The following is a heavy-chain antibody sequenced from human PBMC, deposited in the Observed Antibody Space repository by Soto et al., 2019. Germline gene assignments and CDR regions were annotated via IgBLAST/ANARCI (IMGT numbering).Heavy chain of an antibody. Sequence: QVQLQESGPGLVKPSETLSLTCTVSGGSISSYYWSWIRQPPGKGLEWIGYIYYSGSTNYNPSLKSRVTISVDTSKNQFSLKLSSVTAADTAVYYCASMNSGVHYGDPRGHFDYWGQGTLVTVSS. J-gene: IGHJ4*02. V-gene: IGHV4-59*08. CDR3: ASMNSGVHYGDPRGHFDY. CDR2: IYYSGST. D-gene: IGHD4-17*01. CDR1: GGSISSYY.